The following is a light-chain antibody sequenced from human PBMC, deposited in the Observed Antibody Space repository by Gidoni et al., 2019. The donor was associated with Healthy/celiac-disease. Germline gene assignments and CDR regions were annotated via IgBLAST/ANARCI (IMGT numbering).Light chain of an antibody. CDR2: KAS. CDR3: QQYNSYPYT. Sequence: DIQMTQSPSTLSASVADRGTLTCRASQSISSWLAWYQQKPGKAPKLLIYKASNLESGVPSRFSGSGSGTEFTLSISSLQPDDFATYYCQQYNSYPYTFGQGTKLEIK. J-gene: IGKJ2*01. V-gene: IGKV1-5*03. CDR1: QSISSW.